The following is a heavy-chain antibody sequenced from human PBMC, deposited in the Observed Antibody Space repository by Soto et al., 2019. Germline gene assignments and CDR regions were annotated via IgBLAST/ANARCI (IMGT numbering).Heavy chain of an antibody. Sequence: ESGGGVVQPGRSLRLSCAASGFTFSSFGMHWVRQAPGKGLEWVSLIWYDGSKKSYGDSVKGRFTISRDNSRNTVYLQMNRLRADDTAVYYCARDASYYSLWSGYYPSRNGMDVWGQGTTVTVSS. D-gene: IGHD3-3*01. V-gene: IGHV3-33*01. CDR3: ARDASYYSLWSGYYPSRNGMDV. CDR2: IWYDGSKK. J-gene: IGHJ6*02. CDR1: GFTFSSFG.